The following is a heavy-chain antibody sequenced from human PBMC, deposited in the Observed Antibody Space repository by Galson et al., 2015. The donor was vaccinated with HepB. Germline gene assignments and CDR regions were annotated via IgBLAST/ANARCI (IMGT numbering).Heavy chain of an antibody. D-gene: IGHD2-15*01. V-gene: IGHV3-21*01. J-gene: IGHJ4*02. CDR3: ARGAEGGYCSGGSCYSFTELIPYYFDY. CDR2: ISSSSSYI. CDR1: GFTFSSYS. Sequence: SLRLSCAASGFTFSSYSMNWVRQAPGKGLEWVSSISSSSSYIYYADSVKGRFTISRDNAKNSLYLQMNCLRAEDTAVYYCARGAEGGYCSGGSCYSFTELIPYYFDYWGQGTLVTVSS.